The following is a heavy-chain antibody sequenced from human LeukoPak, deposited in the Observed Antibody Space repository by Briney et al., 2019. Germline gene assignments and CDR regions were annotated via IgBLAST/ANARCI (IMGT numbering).Heavy chain of an antibody. CDR1: GFTFSSYA. CDR2: ISGSGGST. J-gene: IGHJ3*02. V-gene: IGHV3-23*01. Sequence: GGSLRLSCAASGFTFSSYAMSWVRQAPGKGLEWVSAISGSGGSTYYADSVKGRFTISRDNSKNTLYLQMNSLRAEDTAVYYCAKDREDYYDSSGPLTDAFDIWGQGTMVTVSS. CDR3: AKDREDYYDSSGPLTDAFDI. D-gene: IGHD3-22*01.